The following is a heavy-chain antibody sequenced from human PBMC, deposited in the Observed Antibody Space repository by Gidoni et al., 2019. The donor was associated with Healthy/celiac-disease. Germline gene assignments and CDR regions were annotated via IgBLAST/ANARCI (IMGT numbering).Heavy chain of an antibody. CDR3: ARDEWNYGVDYYYDGMDV. D-gene: IGHD1-7*01. Sequence: QVQLVQSGAEVKKPGASVTVSCKASGYTFPSSGTIWVRQAPGQGLEWMGWISAYNGNTNYAQKLQGRVTMSTDTSTSTAYMELRSLRSDDTAVYYCARDEWNYGVDYYYDGMDVWGQGTTVTVSS. J-gene: IGHJ6*02. V-gene: IGHV1-18*04. CDR2: ISAYNGNT. CDR1: GYTFPSSG.